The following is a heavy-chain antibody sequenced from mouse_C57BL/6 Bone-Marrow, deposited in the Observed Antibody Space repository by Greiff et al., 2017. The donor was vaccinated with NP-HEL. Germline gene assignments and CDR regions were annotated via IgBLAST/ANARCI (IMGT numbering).Heavy chain of an antibody. CDR3: ARDRGGYSNYLYYAMDY. D-gene: IGHD2-5*01. CDR2: ISYDGSN. Sequence: EVKLLESGPGLVKPSQSLSLTCSVTGYSITSGYYWNWIRQFPGNKLEWMGYISYDGSNNYNPSLKNRISITRDTSKNQFFLKLNSVTTEDTATYYCARDRGGYSNYLYYAMDYWGQGTSVTVSS. CDR1: GYSITSGYY. J-gene: IGHJ4*01. V-gene: IGHV3-6*01.